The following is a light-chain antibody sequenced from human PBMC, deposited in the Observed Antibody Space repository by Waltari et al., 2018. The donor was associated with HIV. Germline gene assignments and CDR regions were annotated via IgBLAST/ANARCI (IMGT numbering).Light chain of an antibody. CDR3: QQYNTYART. V-gene: IGKV1-5*03. CDR2: KAS. J-gene: IGKJ2*01. CDR1: QSISTW. Sequence: DIQMTQSPSTLSASVGDRVPITSRASQSISTWLAWYQQKPGKAPKLLIYKASSLEAGVPSRFSGSGSGTEFTLTISSLQPDDVATYYCQQYNTYARTFGQGTKLEIK.